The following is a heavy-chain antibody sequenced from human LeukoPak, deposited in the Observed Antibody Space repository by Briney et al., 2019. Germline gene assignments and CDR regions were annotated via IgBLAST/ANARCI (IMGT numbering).Heavy chain of an antibody. CDR3: ARGVYCSSTSCSTGVMGY. CDR1: GGTFSSYA. Sequence: SVKVSCKASGGTFSSYAISWVRQAPGQGLEWMGRIIPILGIANYAQKFQGRVTITADKSTSTAYMELSSLRSEDTAVYYCARGVYCSSTSCSTGVMGYWGQGTLVTVSS. J-gene: IGHJ4*02. V-gene: IGHV1-69*04. D-gene: IGHD2-2*02. CDR2: IIPILGIA.